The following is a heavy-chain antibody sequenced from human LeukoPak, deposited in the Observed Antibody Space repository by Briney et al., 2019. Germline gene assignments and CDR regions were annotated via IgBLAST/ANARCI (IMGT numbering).Heavy chain of an antibody. CDR2: IYDSGST. D-gene: IGHD2-21*02. V-gene: IGHV4-59*12. CDR3: ARSPRTAAIVFDR. CDR1: GGAITNLY. Sequence: SETLSRTCSVSGGAITNLYWTWIRQPPGKGLEWIGDIYDSGSTRYNTSLESRVTISVDTSKNQFSLKLSSVTAADTAVYYCARSPRTAAIVFDRWGQGRMVTVSS. J-gene: IGHJ3*02.